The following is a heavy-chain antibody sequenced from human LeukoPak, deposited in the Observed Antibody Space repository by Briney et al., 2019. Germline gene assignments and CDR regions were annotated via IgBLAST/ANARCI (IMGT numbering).Heavy chain of an antibody. CDR1: GFTFSSYA. Sequence: SGGSLRLSCAASGFTFSSYAMSWVRQAPGKGLEWVAVISYDGSNKYYADSVKGRFTISRDNSKNTLYLQMNSLRAEDTAVYYCAKDLPGIAVAGLFDYWGQGTLVTVSS. CDR3: AKDLPGIAVAGLFDY. D-gene: IGHD6-19*01. J-gene: IGHJ4*02. V-gene: IGHV3-30*18. CDR2: ISYDGSNK.